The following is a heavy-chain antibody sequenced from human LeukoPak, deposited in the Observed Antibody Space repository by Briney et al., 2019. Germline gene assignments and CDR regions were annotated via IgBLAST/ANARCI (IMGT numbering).Heavy chain of an antibody. Sequence: GASVKVSCKASGYTFTGYYMHWVRQAPGQGLEWMGRINPNSGGTNYAQKFQGRVTMTGDTSISTAYMELSRLRSDDTAVYYCARDSYYYDSSGYYYYFDYWGQGTLVTVSS. D-gene: IGHD3-22*01. V-gene: IGHV1-2*06. CDR2: INPNSGGT. CDR3: ARDSYYYDSSGYYYYFDY. CDR1: GYTFTGYY. J-gene: IGHJ4*02.